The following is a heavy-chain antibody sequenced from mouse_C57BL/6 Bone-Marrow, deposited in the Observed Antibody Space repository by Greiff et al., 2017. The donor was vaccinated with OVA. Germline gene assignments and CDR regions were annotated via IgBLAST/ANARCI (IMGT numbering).Heavy chain of an antibody. Sequence: EVKLVESGPGLVKPSQSLSLTCSVTGYSITSGYYWNWIRQFPGNKLEWMGYISYDGSNNYNPSLKNRISITRDTSKNQFFLKLNSVTTEDTATYYCARYDYGYAMDYWGQGTSVTVSS. CDR1: GYSITSGYY. V-gene: IGHV3-6*01. CDR3: ARYDYGYAMDY. CDR2: ISYDGSN. D-gene: IGHD2-4*01. J-gene: IGHJ4*01.